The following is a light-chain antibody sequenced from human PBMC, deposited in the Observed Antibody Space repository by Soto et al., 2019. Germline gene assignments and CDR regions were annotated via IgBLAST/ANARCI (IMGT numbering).Light chain of an antibody. CDR2: DVS. CDR3: CSYAGNKTFV. Sequence: QSALTQPRSVSGSPGQSVTISCTGTSSDVGGYIYVSWYQQYPAKAPKVMMYDVSRRPSRVPDRFSGSKSGNTASLTISGLQAEDEAVYYCCSYAGNKTFVFGGGTKVTVL. J-gene: IGLJ3*02. V-gene: IGLV2-11*01. CDR1: SSDVGGYIY.